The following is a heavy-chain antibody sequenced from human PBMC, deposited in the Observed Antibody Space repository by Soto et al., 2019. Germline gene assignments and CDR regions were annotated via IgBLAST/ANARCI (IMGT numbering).Heavy chain of an antibody. CDR3: ARRWGEGRVDY. CDR2: IYHSGST. Sequence: QVQLQESGPGLVKPSGTLSLTCAVSGGSIRSSNWWSWVRQPPGKGLQWIGEIYHSGSTNYIPSLKSRVTISVDKSSNQSSPQLGSVTAADTAVYYCARRWGEGRVDYWGQGTLVTVSS. D-gene: IGHD3-10*01. CDR1: GGSIRSSNW. V-gene: IGHV4-4*02. J-gene: IGHJ4*02.